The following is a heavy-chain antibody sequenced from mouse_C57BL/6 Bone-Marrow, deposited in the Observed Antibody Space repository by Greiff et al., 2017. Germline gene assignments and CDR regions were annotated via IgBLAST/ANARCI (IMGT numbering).Heavy chain of an antibody. Sequence: QVQLQQSGAELVKPAASVKLSCKASGYTFTECTIHWVKQRSRQGLVWFGWFYPGSGSIKYNEKFKDKATLTADKSSSTVYMEISRLTYEDAAVYFCTRHPHCYGSSYYFDYWGQGTTLTVSS. CDR1: GYTFTECT. CDR3: TRHPHCYGSSYYFDY. D-gene: IGHD1-1*01. V-gene: IGHV1-62-2*01. CDR2: FYPGSGSI. J-gene: IGHJ2*01.